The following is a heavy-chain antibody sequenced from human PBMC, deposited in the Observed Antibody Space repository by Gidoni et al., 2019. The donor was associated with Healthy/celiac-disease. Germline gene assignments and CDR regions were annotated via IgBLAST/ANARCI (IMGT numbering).Heavy chain of an antibody. CDR1: GYTFTGYY. CDR2: INPNSGGT. CDR3: AREGGSSSPGFDY. V-gene: IGHV1-2*04. J-gene: IGHJ4*02. D-gene: IGHD6-6*01. Sequence: QVQLVQSGAAVTKPGASVKVSCKASGYTFTGYYMHWVRQAPGQGLEWMGWINPNSGGTNYAQKFQGWVTMTRDTSISTAYMELSRLRSDDTAVYYCAREGGSSSPGFDYWGQGTLVTVSS.